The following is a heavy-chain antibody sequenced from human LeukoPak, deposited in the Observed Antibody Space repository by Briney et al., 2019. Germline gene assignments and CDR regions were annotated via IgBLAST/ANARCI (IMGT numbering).Heavy chain of an antibody. CDR3: ARVSRGRFGELFDY. Sequence: GGCLRLACAVAGFTFSMYSMNWVRQAPGEGLEWDSYISSSSSSIYYAVSVKGRFTISRDNAKNSLYLQMNSLRAEDTAVYYCARVSRGRFGELFDYWGQGTLVTVSS. V-gene: IGHV3-48*01. CDR2: ISSSSSSI. D-gene: IGHD3-10*01. J-gene: IGHJ4*02. CDR1: GFTFSMYS.